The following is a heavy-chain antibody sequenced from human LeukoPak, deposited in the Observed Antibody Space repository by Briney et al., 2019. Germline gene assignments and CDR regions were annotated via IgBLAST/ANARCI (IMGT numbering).Heavy chain of an antibody. D-gene: IGHD4-17*01. V-gene: IGHV4-59*08. CDR3: ARHSAGYGDSRYFDY. CDR2: IYYSGST. CDR1: GGSISSYY. Sequence: SETLSLTCTVSGGSISSYYWSWIRQPPGKGLEWIGYIYYSGSTNYNPSLKSRVTISVDTSKNQSSLKLSSVTAADTAVYYCARHSAGYGDSRYFDYWGQGTLVTVSS. J-gene: IGHJ4*02.